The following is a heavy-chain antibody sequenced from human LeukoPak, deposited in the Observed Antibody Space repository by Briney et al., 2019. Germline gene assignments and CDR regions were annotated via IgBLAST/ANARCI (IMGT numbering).Heavy chain of an antibody. D-gene: IGHD1-26*01. CDR2: FSYSGST. Sequence: SETLSLTCTVSGGSISSYYWSWIRQPPGKGLEWIGYFSYSGSTHYNPSLESRVTISIDTSKNHFSLKLTSVTAADTAVYYCAREVGGTGYYFDYWGQGSLVTVSS. CDR3: AREVGGTGYYFDY. V-gene: IGHV4-59*01. J-gene: IGHJ4*02. CDR1: GGSISSYY.